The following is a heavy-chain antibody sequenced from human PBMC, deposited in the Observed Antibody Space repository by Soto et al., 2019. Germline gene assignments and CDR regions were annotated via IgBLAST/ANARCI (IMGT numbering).Heavy chain of an antibody. CDR1: GFTVTISA. CDR2: IVVGSGNT. J-gene: IGHJ4*02. CDR3: AAESAAAGNFDY. D-gene: IGHD6-13*01. V-gene: IGHV1-58*02. Sequence: SVKVSCKASGFTVTISAMQWVRQARGQRLEWIGWIVVGSGNTNYAQKFQERVTITRDMSTSTAYMELSSLRSEDTAVYYCAAESAAAGNFDYWGQGTLVTVSS.